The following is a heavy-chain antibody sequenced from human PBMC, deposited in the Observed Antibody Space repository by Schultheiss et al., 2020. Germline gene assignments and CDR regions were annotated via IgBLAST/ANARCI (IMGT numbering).Heavy chain of an antibody. D-gene: IGHD3-22*01. CDR1: GFTVSSNY. J-gene: IGHJ4*02. CDR2: IYSGGST. CDR3: ARVSVIVVVTPFDY. V-gene: IGHV3-66*01. Sequence: GGSLRVSCAASGFTVSSNYMSWVRQAPGKGLEWVSVIYSGGSTYYADSVKGRFTISRDNSKNTLYLQMNSLRAEDTAVYYCARVSVIVVVTPFDYWGQGTMVTVSS.